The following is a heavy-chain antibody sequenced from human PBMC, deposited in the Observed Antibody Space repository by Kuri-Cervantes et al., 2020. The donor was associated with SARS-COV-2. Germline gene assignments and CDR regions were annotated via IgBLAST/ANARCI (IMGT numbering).Heavy chain of an antibody. D-gene: IGHD3-9*01. CDR1: GFTFSSYG. J-gene: IGHJ4*02. V-gene: IGHV3-33*08. CDR2: VRRDGSNY. Sequence: GESLKISCAASGFTFSSYGMHWVRQAPGKGLEWVGFVRRDGSNYYYADSVKGRFTISRDNSKNSLYLEMNSLRAEDTAVYYCAGATGGVLRYFDWSPYFDYWGQGTLVTVSS. CDR3: AGATGGVLRYFDWSPYFDY.